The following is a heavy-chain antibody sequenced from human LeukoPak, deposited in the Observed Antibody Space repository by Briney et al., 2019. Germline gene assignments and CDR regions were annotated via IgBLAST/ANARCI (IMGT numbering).Heavy chain of an antibody. CDR3: ARGHYGLDV. CDR1: GFTFRDYW. J-gene: IGHJ6*02. V-gene: IGHV3-7*03. Sequence: GGSLRLSCIASGFTFRDYWMSWVSQAPGKGLEWVAHINQDGGEKSYVDSVRGRFTISRDNAENFLNLQMNSLRAEDTAVYYCARGHYGLDVWGQGTTVTVSS. CDR2: INQDGGEK.